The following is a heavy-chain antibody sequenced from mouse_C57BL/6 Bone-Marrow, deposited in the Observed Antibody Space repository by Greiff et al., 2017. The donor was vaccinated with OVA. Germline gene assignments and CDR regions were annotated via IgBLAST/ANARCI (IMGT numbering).Heavy chain of an antibody. CDR2: IDPANGNT. D-gene: IGHD2-5*01. J-gene: IGHJ3*01. CDR3: APYSNYPFCAY. V-gene: IGHV14-3*01. Sequence: EVQLQQSVAELVRPGASVKLSCTASGFTIKNTYMHWVKQRPEQGLEWIGRIDPANGNTKYAPKFQGKATITADTSSNTAYLQLSSLTSEDTAIYYCAPYSNYPFCAYWGQGTLVTVSA. CDR1: GFTIKNTY.